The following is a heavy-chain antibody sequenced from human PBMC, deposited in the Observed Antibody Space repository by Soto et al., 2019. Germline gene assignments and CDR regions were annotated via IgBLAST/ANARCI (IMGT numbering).Heavy chain of an antibody. CDR3: ARQMFLGGMDV. J-gene: IGHJ6*02. CDR2: IYNSGST. D-gene: IGHD3-10*02. CDR1: GGSISSYY. Sequence: PSETLSLTCTVSGGSISSYYWSWIRQPPGKGLEWIGYIYNSGSTSYNPSLKSRVTISVDTSKNHFSLKVSSVTAADTAMYYCARQMFLGGMDVWGQGTTVTVSS. V-gene: IGHV4-59*08.